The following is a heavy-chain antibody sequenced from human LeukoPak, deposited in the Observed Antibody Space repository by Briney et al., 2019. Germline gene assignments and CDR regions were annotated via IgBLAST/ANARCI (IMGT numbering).Heavy chain of an antibody. D-gene: IGHD1-26*01. Sequence: PSETLSLTCTVSGGSISSSSYYWGWIRQPPGKGLEWIGNIYYSGSTYYNPSLKSRITMSVDTSKNQFSLKLSSVTAADTAVYYCARHSGTYYADFDYWGQGTLVTASS. CDR2: IYYSGST. J-gene: IGHJ4*02. V-gene: IGHV4-39*01. CDR1: GGSISSSSYY. CDR3: ARHSGTYYADFDY.